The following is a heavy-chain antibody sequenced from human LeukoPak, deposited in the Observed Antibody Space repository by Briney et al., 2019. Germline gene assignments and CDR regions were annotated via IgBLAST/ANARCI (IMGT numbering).Heavy chain of an antibody. V-gene: IGHV4-30-2*01. D-gene: IGHD3-10*01. CDR2: IYHSGST. CDR1: GGSISSGGYS. Sequence: TLSLTCAVSGGSISSGGYSWSWIRQPPGKGLEWIGYIYHSGSTYYNPSLKSRVTISVDRSKNQFSLKLSSVTAADTAVYYCARGYGSGLVDYWGQGTLVTVSS. J-gene: IGHJ4*02. CDR3: ARGYGSGLVDY.